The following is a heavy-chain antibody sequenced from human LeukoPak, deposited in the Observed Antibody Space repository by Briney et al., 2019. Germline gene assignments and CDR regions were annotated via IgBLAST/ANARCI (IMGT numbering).Heavy chain of an antibody. Sequence: NASETLSFTCAVYGVSFSGYFWSWHRQPPGKGLEGIGEINHSGSNYYNTSHKRRVTISVDTSKNQFSLKLSSVTAADTAVYYCARARRARFLEWLPVWAGRFVWFDPWGQGTLVTVSS. CDR2: INHSGSN. D-gene: IGHD3-3*01. CDR1: GVSFSGYF. J-gene: IGHJ5*02. CDR3: ARARRARFLEWLPVWAGRFVWFDP. V-gene: IGHV4-34*01.